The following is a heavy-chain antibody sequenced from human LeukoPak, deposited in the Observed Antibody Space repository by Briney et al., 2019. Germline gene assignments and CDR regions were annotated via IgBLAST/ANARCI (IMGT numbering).Heavy chain of an antibody. CDR2: IYPSGGST. CDR3: PRGSSLLYYYGMDV. V-gene: IGHV1-46*01. Sequence: GASVTVSFKASGYTFTSYYFHWVRQPPAQGLEWVGIIYPSGGSTSYAQKFQGRVTMTGDTSTSPVYMELSSLRSEATAGYYGPRGSSLLYYYGMDVWGQGTTVTVSS. D-gene: IGHD2-2*01. CDR1: GYTFTSYY. J-gene: IGHJ6*02.